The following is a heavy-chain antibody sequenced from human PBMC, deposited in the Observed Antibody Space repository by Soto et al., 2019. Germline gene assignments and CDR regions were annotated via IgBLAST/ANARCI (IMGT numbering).Heavy chain of an antibody. Sequence: QVQLVQSGAEVKKPGSSVKVSCKASGGTFSSYTISWVRQAPGQGLEWMGRIIPILGIANYAQKFQGRVTITADKSTSTAYMELSSLRSEDTAVYYCARDGTASSSWYGNRDYWGQGTLVTVSS. CDR3: ARDGTASSSWYGNRDY. CDR1: GGTFSSYT. J-gene: IGHJ4*02. CDR2: IIPILGIA. V-gene: IGHV1-69*08. D-gene: IGHD6-13*01.